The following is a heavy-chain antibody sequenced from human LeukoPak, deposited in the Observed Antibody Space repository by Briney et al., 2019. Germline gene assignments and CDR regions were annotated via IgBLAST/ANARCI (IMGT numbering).Heavy chain of an antibody. J-gene: IGHJ4*02. Sequence: SETLCLTCTVSGGSISSSSYYWGWIRQPPGKGLEWIGSIYYSGSTYYNPSLKSRVTISVDTSKNQFSLKLSSVTAADTAVYYCARHRSYSSSSLFDYWGQGTLVTVSS. CDR2: IYYSGST. CDR3: ARHRSYSSSSLFDY. V-gene: IGHV4-39*01. D-gene: IGHD6-6*01. CDR1: GGSISSSSYY.